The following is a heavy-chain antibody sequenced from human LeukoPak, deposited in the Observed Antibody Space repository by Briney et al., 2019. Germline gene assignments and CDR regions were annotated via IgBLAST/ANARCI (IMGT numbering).Heavy chain of an antibody. J-gene: IGHJ5*02. D-gene: IGHD6-19*01. CDR2: INPNSGGT. CDR3: ARGRLKQWLVLNWFDP. CDR1: GYTFTGYY. V-gene: IGHV1-2*02. Sequence: ASVKVSCKASGYTFTGYYTHWVRQAPGQGLEWMGWINPNSGGTNYAQKFQGRVTMTRDTSISTAYMELSRLRSDDTAVYYCARGRLKQWLVLNWFDPWGQGTLVTVSS.